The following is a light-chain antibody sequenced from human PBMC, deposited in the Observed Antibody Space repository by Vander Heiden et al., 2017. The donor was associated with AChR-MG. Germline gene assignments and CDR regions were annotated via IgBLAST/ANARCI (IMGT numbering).Light chain of an antibody. CDR1: TSHIGSYNR. V-gene: IGLV2-18*01. CDR3: SLYTRSFTWV. CDR2: EVT. Sequence: SALTQPPSVSGSPGQSVTISCTGTTSHIGSYNRFPWYQQPPGTAPKLIIYEVTNRPSGVPDRFSGSKSGNTASLTISGRQAEDEADYYCSLYTRSFTWVFGGGTRLTVL. J-gene: IGLJ3*02.